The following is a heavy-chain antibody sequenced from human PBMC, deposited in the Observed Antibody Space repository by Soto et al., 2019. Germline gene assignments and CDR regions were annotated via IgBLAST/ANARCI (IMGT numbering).Heavy chain of an antibody. Sequence: TSETLSLTCTVSGGSISSYYWSWIRQPPGEGLEWIGYIYYSGSTNYNPSLKSRVTISVDTSKNQFSLKLSSVTAADTAVYYCARNYYEGDYYFDYWGQGTLVTVS. V-gene: IGHV4-59*01. CDR1: GGSISSYY. CDR3: ARNYYEGDYYFDY. J-gene: IGHJ4*02. CDR2: IYYSGST. D-gene: IGHD3-22*01.